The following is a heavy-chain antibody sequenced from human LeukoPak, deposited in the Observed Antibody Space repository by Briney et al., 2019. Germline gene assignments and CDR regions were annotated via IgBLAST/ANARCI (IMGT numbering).Heavy chain of an antibody. J-gene: IGHJ4*02. CDR1: GFTFSSYW. D-gene: IGHD3-10*01. CDR3: ALWFGGGY. V-gene: IGHV3-74*01. Sequence: GGSLRLSCAASGFTFSSYWMHWVRQRPGKGLVWVSRLSEDGSYIDYADSVKGRFTISRDNAKNTLYLQMNSLRAEDTAVYYCALWFGGGYWGQGTLVTVSS. CDR2: LSEDGSYI.